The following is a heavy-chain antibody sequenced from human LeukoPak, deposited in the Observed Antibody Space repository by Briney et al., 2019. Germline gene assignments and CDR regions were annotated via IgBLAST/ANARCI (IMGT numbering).Heavy chain of an antibody. D-gene: IGHD3-10*01. J-gene: IGHJ4*02. V-gene: IGHV4-34*01. CDR1: GGSLSGYY. Sequence: SETLSLTCAVYGGSLSGYYWSWIRQPPGKGLEWIGEINHSGSTNYNPSLKSRVTISVDTSKNQFSLKLSSVTAADTAVYYCARSSGALDCWGQGTLVTVSS. CDR3: ARSSGALDC. CDR2: INHSGST.